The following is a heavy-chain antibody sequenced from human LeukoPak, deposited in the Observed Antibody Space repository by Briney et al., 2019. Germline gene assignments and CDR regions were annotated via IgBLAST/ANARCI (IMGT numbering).Heavy chain of an antibody. D-gene: IGHD3-22*01. CDR3: ARVPPAPDISGSDY. Sequence: ASVKVSCKASGGTSSSYAISWVRQAPGQGLEWMGGIIPIFGTANYAQKFQGRVTITADESTSTAYMELSSLRSEDTAVYYCARVPPAPDISGSDYWGQGTLVTVSS. CDR2: IIPIFGTA. V-gene: IGHV1-69*13. J-gene: IGHJ4*02. CDR1: GGTSSSYA.